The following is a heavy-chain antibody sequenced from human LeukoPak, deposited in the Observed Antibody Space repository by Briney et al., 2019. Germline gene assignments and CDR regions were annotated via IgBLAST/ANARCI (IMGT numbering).Heavy chain of an antibody. CDR2: LSYDGSNK. D-gene: IGHD6-13*01. CDR3: AKDLVAAAVGGLGY. Sequence: GGSLRLSCAASGFTFSSYGMHWVRQAPGKELKWVAVLSYDGSNKYYADSVKGRFTISRDNSKNTLYLQMNSLRAEDTAVYYCAKDLVAAAVGGLGYWGQGTLVTVSS. CDR1: GFTFSSYG. V-gene: IGHV3-30*18. J-gene: IGHJ4*02.